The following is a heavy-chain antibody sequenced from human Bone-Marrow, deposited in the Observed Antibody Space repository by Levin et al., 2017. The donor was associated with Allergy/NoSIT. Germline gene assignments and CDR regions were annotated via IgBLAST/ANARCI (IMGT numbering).Heavy chain of an antibody. Sequence: SCAVDGGSFTGYFWTWIRQPPGKGLEWIGEINHSGSTKYNPSLTSRVTISVATSKKEFSLNLSSVTAADTAVFYCARGGRWSFSYYFDDWGQGTRVTVAS. CDR2: INHSGST. J-gene: IGHJ4*02. CDR1: GGSFTGYF. V-gene: IGHV4-34*01. CDR3: ARGGRWSFSYYFDD. D-gene: IGHD3-10*01.